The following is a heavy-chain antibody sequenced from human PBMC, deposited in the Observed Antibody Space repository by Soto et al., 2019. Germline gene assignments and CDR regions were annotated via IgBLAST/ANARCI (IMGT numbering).Heavy chain of an antibody. CDR1: GFTFSSYS. J-gene: IGHJ3*02. D-gene: IGHD2-15*01. V-gene: IGHV3-21*01. CDR2: ISSSSSYI. CDR3: ARVRGYCSGGSCYDAFDI. Sequence: EVQLVESGGGLVKPGGSLRLSCAASGFTFSSYSMNWVRQAPGKGLEWVSSISSSSSYIYYADSVKGRFTISRDNAKKSLYLQMSSLRAEDTAVYYCARVRGYCSGGSCYDAFDIWGQGTMVTVSS.